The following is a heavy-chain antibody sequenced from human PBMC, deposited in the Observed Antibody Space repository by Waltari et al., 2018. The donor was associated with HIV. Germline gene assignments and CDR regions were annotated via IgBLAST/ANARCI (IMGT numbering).Heavy chain of an antibody. CDR2: IYYSGST. J-gene: IGHJ2*01. V-gene: IGHV4-59*08. D-gene: IGHD5-12*01. CDR3: ARHGGRDGYNYPVGNWYFDL. Sequence: QVPLQESGPVLVKPSETLSITCTGTCGAISSYYWSSIRQPPGKGLGLIGFIYYSGSTNYNPSLKSRVTISVDTSKNQFSLKLSSVTAADTAVYYCARHGGRDGYNYPVGNWYFDLWGRGTLVTVSS. CDR1: CGAISSYY.